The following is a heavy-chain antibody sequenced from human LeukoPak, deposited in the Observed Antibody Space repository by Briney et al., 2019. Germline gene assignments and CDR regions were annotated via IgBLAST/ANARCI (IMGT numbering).Heavy chain of an antibody. V-gene: IGHV3-48*03. CDR3: AAGILGFDSGS. CDR2: IRSSGSTT. J-gene: IGHJ4*02. D-gene: IGHD2/OR15-2a*01. Sequence: SGGSLRLSCAASGFTFSTYEMNWVRQAPGKGLEWVSYIRSSGSTTYYADSVKGRFTISRDNAKSSLFLQMNSLRPEDTAVYYCAAGILGFDSGSWGQGTVTVSS. CDR1: GFTFSTYE.